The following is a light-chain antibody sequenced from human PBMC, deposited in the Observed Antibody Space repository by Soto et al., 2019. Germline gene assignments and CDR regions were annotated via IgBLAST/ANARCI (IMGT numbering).Light chain of an antibody. CDR1: QTVSTY. CDR3: QQRNNWPPHIT. J-gene: IGKJ5*01. V-gene: IGKV3-11*01. CDR2: DAS. Sequence: EIVLTQSPVTLSLSPGDRATLSCRASQTVSTYLAWYQQKPGQAPRLLIYDASNRATGIPARFSGSGSGTDFTLTISSLEPEDIAVYYCQQRNNWPPHITFGHGTRLDIK.